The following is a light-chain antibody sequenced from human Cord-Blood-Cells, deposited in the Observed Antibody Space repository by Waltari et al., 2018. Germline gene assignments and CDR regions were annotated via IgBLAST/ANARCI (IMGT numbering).Light chain of an antibody. V-gene: IGLV2-14*01. J-gene: IGLJ1*01. CDR1: RSDVGGYNY. CDR3: SSYTSSSTYV. Sequence: QSALTQPASVSASPGQSITISCTGTRSDVGGYNYVSWYQQHPGKAPKLMIYEVSNRPSGVSNRFSGSKSGNTASLTISGLQAEDEADYYCSSYTSSSTYVFGTGTKVTVL. CDR2: EVS.